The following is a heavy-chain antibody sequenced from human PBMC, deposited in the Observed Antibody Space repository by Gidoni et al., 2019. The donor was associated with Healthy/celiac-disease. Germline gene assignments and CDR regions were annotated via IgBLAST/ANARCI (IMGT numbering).Heavy chain of an antibody. CDR1: GFTFSSYA. CDR2: IRGSGGST. V-gene: IGHV3-23*01. CDR3: AKARGEY. Sequence: EVQLLESGGGLVQPGGSLRLACAAAGFTFSSYAMSWVRQAPGKGLEWVSAIRGSGGSTYYADSVKGRFTISRDTSKNTLYLQMNSLSAEDTAVYYCAKARGEYWGQGTLVTVSS. J-gene: IGHJ4*02. D-gene: IGHD3-10*01.